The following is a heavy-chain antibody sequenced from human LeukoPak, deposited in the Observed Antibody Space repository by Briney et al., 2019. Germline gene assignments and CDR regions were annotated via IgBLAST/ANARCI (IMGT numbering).Heavy chain of an antibody. CDR3: ARDGLSGYFDY. CDR1: GFTFSSYS. Sequence: GGSLRLSCAASGFTFSSYSMNWVRQAPGKGLEWVSYISSSSSTIYYADSVKGRFTISRDNAKNSLYLQMNSLRAEDTAVYYCARDGLSGYFDYWGQGTLVTASS. CDR2: ISSSSSTI. J-gene: IGHJ4*02. D-gene: IGHD3-10*01. V-gene: IGHV3-48*01.